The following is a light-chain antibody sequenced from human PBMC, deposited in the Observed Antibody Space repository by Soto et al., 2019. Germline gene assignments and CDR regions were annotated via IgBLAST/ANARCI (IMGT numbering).Light chain of an antibody. V-gene: IGLV3-25*02. J-gene: IGLJ2*01. CDR2: KNN. Sequence: SYELTQPPSVSVSPGQTARITCSGEALPKQSAFWYQQKPGQAPALVIYKNNQTDSGIPGRFSGSSSGTTVTLTISGVQAEEEADHHCQSADSTGIYVVFGGGTKVTVL. CDR1: ALPKQS. CDR3: QSADSTGIYVV.